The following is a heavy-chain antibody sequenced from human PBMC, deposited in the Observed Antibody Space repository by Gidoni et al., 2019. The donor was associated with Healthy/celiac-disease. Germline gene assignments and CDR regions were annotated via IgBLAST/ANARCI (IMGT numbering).Heavy chain of an antibody. D-gene: IGHD2-15*01. Sequence: QVQLVQSGAEVKKHGASVKVSCKASGYTFTGYYMHWVRQAPGQGLEWMGWINPNSGGTNYAQKFQGRVTMTRDTSISTAYMELSRLRSDDTAVYYCATEVGYCSGGSCQGDYWGQGTLVTVSS. V-gene: IGHV1-2*02. CDR2: INPNSGGT. CDR1: GYTFTGYY. J-gene: IGHJ4*02. CDR3: ATEVGYCSGGSCQGDY.